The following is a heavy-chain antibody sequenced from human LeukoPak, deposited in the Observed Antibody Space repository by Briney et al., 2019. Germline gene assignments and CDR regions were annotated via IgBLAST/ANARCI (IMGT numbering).Heavy chain of an antibody. CDR2: IRYDGSNK. J-gene: IGHJ6*03. V-gene: IGHV3-30*02. CDR1: GFTFSSYV. D-gene: IGHD1-26*01. Sequence: GGSLRLSCAASGFTFSSYVMHWVRQAPGKGLEWVAFIRYDGSNKYYADSAKGRFTISRDNSRNTLYLQMNSLRAEDTAVYYCAKEGGSNNYYYYYMDVWGRGTPVTVSS. CDR3: AKEGGSNNYYYYYMDV.